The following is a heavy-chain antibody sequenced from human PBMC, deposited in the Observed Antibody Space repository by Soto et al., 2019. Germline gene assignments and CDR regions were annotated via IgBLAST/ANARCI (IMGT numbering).Heavy chain of an antibody. V-gene: IGHV3-7*01. J-gene: IGHJ3*02. CDR2: IKQDGSEK. CDR1: GFTFSSYW. Sequence: GGSLRLSCAASGFTFSSYWMSWVRQAPGKGLEWVANIKQDGSEKYYVDSVKGRFTISRDNAKNSLYLQMNSLRAEDTAVYYCARERRIAVAGGYGAFDIWGQGTMVTVSS. CDR3: ARERRIAVAGGYGAFDI. D-gene: IGHD6-19*01.